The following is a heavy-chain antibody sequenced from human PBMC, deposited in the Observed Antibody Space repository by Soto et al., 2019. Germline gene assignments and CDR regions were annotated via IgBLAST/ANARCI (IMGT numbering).Heavy chain of an antibody. V-gene: IGHV1-18*04. CDR3: ARDERDSCSGGDCFYFDY. CDR2: ISTYNSNT. Sequence: QVQLVQSGGEVKKPGASVKVSCKASGYTFTNYGISWVRQAPGQGLEWLGWISTYNSNTNSAPRLQGRLTMTTDTSTSTGYMELGSLTSDGPAVYYCARDERDSCSGGDCFYFDYWGQGTLVTVSS. D-gene: IGHD2-21*02. J-gene: IGHJ4*02. CDR1: GYTFTNYG.